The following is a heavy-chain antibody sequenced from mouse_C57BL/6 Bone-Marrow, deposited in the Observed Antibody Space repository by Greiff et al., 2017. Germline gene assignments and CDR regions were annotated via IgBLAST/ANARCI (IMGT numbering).Heavy chain of an antibody. CDR3: ARWALFVSLLAY. J-gene: IGHJ3*01. V-gene: IGHV1-69*01. CDR2: IDPSDSYT. D-gene: IGHD6-1*01. CDR1: GYTFTSYW. Sequence: VQLQQPGAELVMPGASVKLSCKASGYTFTSYWMHWVKQRPGQGLEWIGEIDPSDSYTNYNQKFKGKSTLTVDKSSSTAYMQLSSLTSEDSAVYDCARWALFVSLLAYWGQGTLVTVSA.